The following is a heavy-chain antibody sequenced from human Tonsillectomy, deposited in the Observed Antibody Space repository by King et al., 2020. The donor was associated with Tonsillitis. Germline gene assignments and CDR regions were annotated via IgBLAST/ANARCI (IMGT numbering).Heavy chain of an antibody. J-gene: IGHJ5*02. V-gene: IGHV3-30*19. CDR2: ISYDGSNE. CDR3: ATGKTSSRWSLGS. D-gene: IGHD6-13*01. Sequence: VQLVESGGGVVQPGTSLRLSCAASGFAFRVYAMHWVRQAPGKGLEWVSVISYDGSNEYYADSVKGRFTISRDNSNNTLYLQMSSLTTEDTAVYYCATGKTSSRWSLGSWGRGILVTVSA. CDR1: GFAFRVYA.